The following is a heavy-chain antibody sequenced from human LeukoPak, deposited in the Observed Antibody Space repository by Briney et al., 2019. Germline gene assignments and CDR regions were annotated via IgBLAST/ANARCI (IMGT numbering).Heavy chain of an antibody. V-gene: IGHV3-15*01. Sequence: GGSLRLSCAPSGFTLTNTWMSSARQAPGKGLEWVRRIKSKTAGGTTDYAAPVKGRFNISRDESKNTLYLQRNSQKAEDTAVKYCTTGLRAADTNWGLGTLVTVSS. CDR1: GFTLTNTW. CDR3: TTGLRAADTN. J-gene: IGHJ4*02. CDR2: IKSKTAGGTT. D-gene: IGHD6-13*01.